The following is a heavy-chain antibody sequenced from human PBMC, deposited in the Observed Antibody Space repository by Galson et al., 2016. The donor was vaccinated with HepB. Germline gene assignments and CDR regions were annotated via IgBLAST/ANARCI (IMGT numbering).Heavy chain of an antibody. CDR2: INPSSGST. Sequence: SVKVSCKAYGYTFTDYYMHWVRQAPGQGLEWMGIINPSSGSTSNAQKFQGRVTMTRDTSTSTVYMELSSLISEETAVYYCARDPRVPVLGSRGSPLDYWGQGTLVTVSS. J-gene: IGHJ4*02. V-gene: IGHV1-46*01. CDR3: ARDPRVPVLGSRGSPLDY. D-gene: IGHD3-10*01. CDR1: GYTFTDYY.